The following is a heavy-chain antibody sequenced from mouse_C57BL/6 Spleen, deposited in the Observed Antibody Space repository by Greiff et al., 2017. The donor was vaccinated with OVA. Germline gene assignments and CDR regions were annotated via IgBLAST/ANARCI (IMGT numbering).Heavy chain of an antibody. CDR3: ARGQLRPWFAY. V-gene: IGHV1-64*01. CDR2: IHPNSGST. CDR1: GYTFTSYW. Sequence: QVQLQQPGAELVKPGASVKLSCKASGYTFTSYWMHWVKQRPGQGLEWIGMIHPNSGSTNYNEKFKSKATLTVDKSSSTAYRPLSSLTSEDSAVYYCARGQLRPWFAYWGQGTLVTVSA. J-gene: IGHJ3*01. D-gene: IGHD3-2*02.